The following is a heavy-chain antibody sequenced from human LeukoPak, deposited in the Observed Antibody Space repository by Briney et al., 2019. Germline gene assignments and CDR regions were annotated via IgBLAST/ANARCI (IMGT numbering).Heavy chain of an antibody. CDR3: AREVAGRIEY. J-gene: IGHJ4*02. CDR2: ITGGGETT. CDR1: GFTFRSYA. D-gene: IGHD6-19*01. V-gene: IGHV3-23*01. Sequence: GGSLRLSCTASGFTFRSYAMSWVRQAPGRGLAWVSLITGGGETTYYGDSVTGRFTISRDNSKNTVHLQMNSLRVEDTAVYFCAREVAGRIEYWGQGALVTVSS.